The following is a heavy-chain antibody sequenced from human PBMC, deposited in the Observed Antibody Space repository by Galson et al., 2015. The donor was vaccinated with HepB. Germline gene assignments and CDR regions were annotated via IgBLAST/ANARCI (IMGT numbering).Heavy chain of an antibody. V-gene: IGHV3-15*07. J-gene: IGHJ4*02. CDR3: TTETGPAAKDF. CDR2: IKSKTDGGTI. CDR1: GFTFNKAW. D-gene: IGHD2-2*01. Sequence: SLRLSCATSGFTFNKAWMNWVRQAPGKGLEWVGRIKSKTDGGTIDYAPPLKGRFTISRDDSKHTFYLEMNTLKFEDTAVYYCTTETGPAAKDFWGQGTPVTVSS.